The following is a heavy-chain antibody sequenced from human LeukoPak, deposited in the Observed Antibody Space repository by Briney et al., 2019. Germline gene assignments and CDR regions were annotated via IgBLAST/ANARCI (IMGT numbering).Heavy chain of an antibody. J-gene: IGHJ4*02. D-gene: IGHD6-13*01. CDR2: ISSSGSTI. CDR1: GLTLSSYE. CDR3: ARDPYSSSWFDY. V-gene: IGHV3-48*03. Sequence: GGSLRLSCAASGLTLSSYEMNWVRQAPGKGLEWVSYISSSGSTIYYADSVKGRFTISGDNAKNSLYLQMNSLRAEDTAVYYCARDPYSSSWFDYWGQGTLVTVSS.